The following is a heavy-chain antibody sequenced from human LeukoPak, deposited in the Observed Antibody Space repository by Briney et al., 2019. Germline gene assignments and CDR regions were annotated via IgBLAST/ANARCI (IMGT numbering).Heavy chain of an antibody. Sequence: GGSLRLSCAASGFSVGNNYVTWVRQPPGKGLEWVSVIYTDGSTYYADSVKGRFIISRDSSKNTLYLQMNSLRAEDTAVYYCTDAVAGWGQGTLVTVSS. J-gene: IGHJ4*02. CDR2: IYTDGST. V-gene: IGHV3-53*05. D-gene: IGHD4-23*01. CDR3: TDAVAG. CDR1: GFSVGNNY.